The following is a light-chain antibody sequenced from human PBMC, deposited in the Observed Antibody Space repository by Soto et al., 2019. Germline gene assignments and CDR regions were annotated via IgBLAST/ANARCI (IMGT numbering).Light chain of an antibody. CDR1: QSVSSN. J-gene: IGKJ1*01. CDR2: GAS. CDR3: QQYNNWGT. Sequence: EIVMTQSPATLSVSPGERATLSCRASQSVSSNLAWYQQKPGQAPRLLIYGASTRATGIPARFSGSGSGTDFTPTISSLQSEDFAFYYCQQYNNWGTFGQGTKVEIK. V-gene: IGKV3-15*01.